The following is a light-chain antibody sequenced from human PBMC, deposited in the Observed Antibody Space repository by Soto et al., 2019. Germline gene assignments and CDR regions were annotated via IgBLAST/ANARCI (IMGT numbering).Light chain of an antibody. J-gene: IGLJ2*01. CDR3: SSYAGSSNFLA. CDR2: EVS. V-gene: IGLV2-8*01. Sequence: SALTQPPSASGSPGQSVSISCTGTSSDVGGYNYVSWYQQHPGKAPKLLIYEVSKRPSGVPDRFSGSKSGNTASLTVSGLQAEDEAHYYCSSYAGSSNFLALGGGTKLTVL. CDR1: SSDVGGYNY.